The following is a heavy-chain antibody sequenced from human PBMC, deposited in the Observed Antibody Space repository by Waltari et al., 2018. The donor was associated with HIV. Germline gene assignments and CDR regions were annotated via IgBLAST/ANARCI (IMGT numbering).Heavy chain of an antibody. CDR3: ARVPQWLIMYRSFLNDY. J-gene: IGHJ4*02. Sequence: EVQLVESGGGLVKPGGSLRLACAASEFTFSSYAMNWVRQAPGKGLEWVASISSDSRYKYYADSLMGRFTISRDNAKNLLFLQMNSLRVEDTAVYYCARVPQWLIMYRSFLNDYWGQGTLVIVSS. V-gene: IGHV3-21*06. CDR1: EFTFSSYA. CDR2: ISSDSRYK. D-gene: IGHD6-19*01.